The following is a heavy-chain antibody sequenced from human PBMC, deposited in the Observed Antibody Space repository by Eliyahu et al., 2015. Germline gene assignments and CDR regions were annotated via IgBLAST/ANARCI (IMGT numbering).Heavy chain of an antibody. J-gene: IGHJ3*02. V-gene: IGHV4-38-2*02. CDR2: IYHSGST. CDR1: GYSISSGYY. Sequence: QVQLQESGPGLVKPSETLSLTCAVSGYSISSGYYWGWIRQPPGKGLEWIGSIYHSGSTHYNPSLKSRVTISVDTSKNQFSLKLSSVTAADTAVYYCARDARIVGATTAFDIWGQGTMVTVSS. D-gene: IGHD1-26*01. CDR3: ARDARIVGATTAFDI.